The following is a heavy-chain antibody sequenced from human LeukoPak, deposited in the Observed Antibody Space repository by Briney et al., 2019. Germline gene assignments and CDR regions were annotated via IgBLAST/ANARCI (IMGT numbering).Heavy chain of an antibody. V-gene: IGHV3-21*01. CDR3: ARLSGDITVFDL. D-gene: IGHD1-20*01. CDR2: ISSSSSYI. J-gene: IGHJ4*02. Sequence: GGSLRLSCAASGFTFRSYSMNWVRQAPGKGLEWVSSISSSSSYIYYADSVKGRFTISRDNAKNSLYLQMNSLRADDTAVYYCARLSGDITVFDLWGQGTLVTVSS. CDR1: GFTFRSYS.